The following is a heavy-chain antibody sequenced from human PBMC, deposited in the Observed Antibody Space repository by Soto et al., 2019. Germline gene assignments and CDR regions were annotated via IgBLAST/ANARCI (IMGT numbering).Heavy chain of an antibody. CDR2: IIPILGIA. CDR1: GGTFSSYT. V-gene: IGHV1-69*02. Sequence: QVQLVQSGAEVKKPGSSVKVSCKASGGTFSSYTISWVRQAPGQGLEWMGRIIPILGIANYAQKFQGRVTITADKSTSTDYLELRSLRSEDTAVYYCALGGYDYLYYYYGMDVWGPGTTVTVSS. CDR3: ALGGYDYLYYYYGMDV. J-gene: IGHJ6*02. D-gene: IGHD5-12*01.